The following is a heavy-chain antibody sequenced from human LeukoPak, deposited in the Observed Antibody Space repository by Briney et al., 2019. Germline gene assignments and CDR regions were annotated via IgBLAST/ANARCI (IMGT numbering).Heavy chain of an antibody. D-gene: IGHD3-9*01. J-gene: IGHJ6*02. CDR3: AKSLRYFDWLEGYGMDV. CDR2: ISHDGSNK. V-gene: IGHV3-30*18. CDR1: GFTFSSYG. Sequence: GGSLRLSCAASGFTFSSYGMHWVRQAPGKGLEWVAVISHDGSNKYYADSVKGRFTISRDNSKNTLYLQMNSLRAEDTAVYYCAKSLRYFDWLEGYGMDVWGQGTTVTVSS.